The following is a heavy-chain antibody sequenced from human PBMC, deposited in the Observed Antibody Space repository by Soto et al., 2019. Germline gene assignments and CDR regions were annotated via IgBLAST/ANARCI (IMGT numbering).Heavy chain of an antibody. Sequence: ASVKVSCKASGYTFNSYGISWVRQAPGQGLEWMGWISAYNGNTNYAQKLQGRVTMTTDTSTSTAYMELRSLRSDDTAVYYCARRYCSSTSCYPPYGMDVWGQGTTVTVSS. V-gene: IGHV1-18*01. CDR3: ARRYCSSTSCYPPYGMDV. CDR2: ISAYNGNT. D-gene: IGHD2-2*01. CDR1: GYTFNSYG. J-gene: IGHJ6*02.